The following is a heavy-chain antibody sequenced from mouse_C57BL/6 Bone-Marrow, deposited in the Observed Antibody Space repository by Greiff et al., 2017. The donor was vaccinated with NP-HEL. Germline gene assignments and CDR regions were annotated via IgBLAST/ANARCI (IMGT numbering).Heavy chain of an antibody. V-gene: IGHV1-81*01. CDR1: GYTFTSYG. CDR3: AINLDY. CDR2: IYPRSGNT. J-gene: IGHJ2*01. Sequence: VQRVESGAELARPGASVKLSCKASGYTFTSYGISWVKQRTGQGLEWIGEIYPRSGNTYYNEKFKGKATRTADKSTSTAYMELRSLTSEDSAVYFSAINLDYWGQGTTITVST.